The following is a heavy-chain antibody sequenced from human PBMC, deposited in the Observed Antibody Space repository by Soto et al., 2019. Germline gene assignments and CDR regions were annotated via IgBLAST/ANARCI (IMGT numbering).Heavy chain of an antibody. CDR1: GYTFTSYT. V-gene: IGHV1-3*01. CDR3: ARAREVVAARIYYYGMDV. J-gene: IGHJ6*02. CDR2: INAGNGNT. Sequence: ASVKVSCKASGYTFTSYTIHGVRQAPGQRLEWMGWINAGNGNTKYSQKFQGRVTITRDTSASTAYMELSSLRSEDTAMYYCARAREVVAARIYYYGMDVWGQGTTVTVSS. D-gene: IGHD2-15*01.